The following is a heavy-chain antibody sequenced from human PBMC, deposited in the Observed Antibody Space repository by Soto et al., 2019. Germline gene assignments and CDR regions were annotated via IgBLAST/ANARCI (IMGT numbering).Heavy chain of an antibody. CDR3: ARWGSSWYRIDAFDI. D-gene: IGHD6-13*01. J-gene: IGHJ3*02. CDR2: ISAYNGNT. CDR1: GYTFTSYG. Sequence: ASVKVSCKASGYTFTSYGISWVRQAPGQGLEWMGWISAYNGNTNYAQKLQGRVTMPTDTSTSTAYMELRSLRSDDTAVYYCARWGSSWYRIDAFDIWGQGTMVTVSS. V-gene: IGHV1-18*01.